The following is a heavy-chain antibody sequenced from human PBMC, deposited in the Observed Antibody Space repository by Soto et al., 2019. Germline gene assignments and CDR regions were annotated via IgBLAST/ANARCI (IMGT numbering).Heavy chain of an antibody. CDR1: GGSLGVS. CDR2: INHSGST. CDR3: AREHDFWSGYSSRILFDY. Sequence: QVQLQQWGAGLLKPSETLSLTCAVYGGSLGVSNGAGIGHPPRKGREWMGEINHSGSTNYNPSLKSRVTISVDTSKNQFSLKLSSVTAADTAVYYCAREHDFWSGYSSRILFDYWGQGTLVTVSS. D-gene: IGHD3-3*01. V-gene: IGHV4-34*01. J-gene: IGHJ4*02.